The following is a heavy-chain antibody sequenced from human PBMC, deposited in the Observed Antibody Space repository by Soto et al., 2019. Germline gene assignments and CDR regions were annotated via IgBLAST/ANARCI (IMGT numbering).Heavy chain of an antibody. Sequence: SETLSLTCTVSGGSISSGEYCLSWIRQPPGKGLEWIGYIYYSGSTYYNPSLKSRVTISVDTSKNQFSLKLSSVTAADTAVYYCARGERYSGSYFDYWGQGTLVTVSS. V-gene: IGHV4-30-4*01. CDR2: IYYSGST. CDR3: ARGERYSGSYFDY. J-gene: IGHJ4*02. D-gene: IGHD1-26*01. CDR1: GGSISSGEYC.